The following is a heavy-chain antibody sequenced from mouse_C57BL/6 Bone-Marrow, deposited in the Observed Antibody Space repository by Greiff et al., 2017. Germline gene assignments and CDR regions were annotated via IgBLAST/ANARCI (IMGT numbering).Heavy chain of an antibody. CDR3: ARRGTPGGY. J-gene: IGHJ2*01. V-gene: IGHV1-81*01. CDR2: IYPRSGNT. CDR1: GYTFTSYG. D-gene: IGHD3-3*01. Sequence: QVQLQQSGAELARPGASVKLSCKASGYTFTSYGISWVKQRTGQGLEWIGEIYPRSGNTYYNEQFKGKATLTADKSSSPAYMELRSLTSEDSAVYFCARRGTPGGYWGQGTTLTVSS.